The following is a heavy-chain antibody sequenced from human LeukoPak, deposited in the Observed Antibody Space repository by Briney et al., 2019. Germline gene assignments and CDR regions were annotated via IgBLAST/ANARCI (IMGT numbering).Heavy chain of an antibody. V-gene: IGHV3-33*03. Sequence: GGSLRLSCAASGFTFSSYGMHWVRQAPGKGLEWVAVIWYDGSNKYYADSVKGRFTISRDNAKNSLYLQMNSLRAEDTAVYYCAGYYGMDVWGQGTTVTVSS. CDR2: IWYDGSNK. CDR1: GFTFSSYG. J-gene: IGHJ6*02. CDR3: AGYYGMDV.